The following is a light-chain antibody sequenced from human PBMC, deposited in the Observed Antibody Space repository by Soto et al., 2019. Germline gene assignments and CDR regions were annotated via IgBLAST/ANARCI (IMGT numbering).Light chain of an antibody. J-gene: IGLJ1*01. V-gene: IGLV2-14*03. CDR2: DVS. CDR3: SSVTFTSTF. Sequence: QSVLTQPASVSGSPGQSITISCTGTSGDIGGNNYVSWYQQHPGKAPKLMIYDVSDRASGASSRFSGSKSGNTASLTISGLQPEDEADYYCSSVTFTSTFFGTGNKVTVL. CDR1: SGDIGGNNY.